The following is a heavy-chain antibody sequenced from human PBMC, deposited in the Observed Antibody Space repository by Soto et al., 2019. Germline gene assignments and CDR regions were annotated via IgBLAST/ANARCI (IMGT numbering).Heavy chain of an antibody. CDR3: AKGEVFCVGGSCYFDDYYYYMDV. Sequence: GGSLRLSCAASGFTFSSYAMSWVRQAPGKGLEWVSAISGSGGSTYYADSVKGRFTISRDNSKNTLYLQMNSLRAEDTAVYYCAKGEVFCVGGSCYFDDYYYYMDVGGKGTTVTVPS. J-gene: IGHJ6*03. CDR1: GFTFSSYA. D-gene: IGHD2-15*01. CDR2: ISGSGGST. V-gene: IGHV3-23*01.